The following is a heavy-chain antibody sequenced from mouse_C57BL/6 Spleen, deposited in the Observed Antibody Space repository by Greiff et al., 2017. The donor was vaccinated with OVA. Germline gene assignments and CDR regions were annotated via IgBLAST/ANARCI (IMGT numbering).Heavy chain of an antibody. V-gene: IGHV3-6*01. Sequence: EVKLQESGPGLVKPSQSLSLTCSVTGYSITSGYYWNWIRQFPGNKLEWMGYISYDGSNNYNPSLKNRISLTRDTSTNQFFLKLNAVTTEDTATYYCARKGDYEDYWGQGTTLTVSS. CDR3: ARKGDYEDY. D-gene: IGHD1-1*01. CDR1: GYSITSGYY. J-gene: IGHJ2*01. CDR2: ISYDGSN.